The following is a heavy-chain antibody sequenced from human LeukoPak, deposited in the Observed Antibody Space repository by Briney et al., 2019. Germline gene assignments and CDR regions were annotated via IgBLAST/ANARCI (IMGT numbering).Heavy chain of an antibody. J-gene: IGHJ5*02. CDR2: IYYSGST. Sequence: PSETLSLTCTVSGGSISSYYWSWIRQPPGKGLEWIGYIYYSGSTNYNPSLKSRVTISVDTSKNQFSLKLSSVTAADTAVYYCARDSSVRGFDPWGQGTLVTVSS. D-gene: IGHD3-10*02. CDR3: ARDSSVRGFDP. CDR1: GGSISSYY. V-gene: IGHV4-59*12.